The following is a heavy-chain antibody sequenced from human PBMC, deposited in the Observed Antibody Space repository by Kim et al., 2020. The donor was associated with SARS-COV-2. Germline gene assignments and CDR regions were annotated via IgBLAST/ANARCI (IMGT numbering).Heavy chain of an antibody. V-gene: IGHV4-34*01. CDR1: GGSFSGYY. CDR2: INHSGST. Sequence: SETLSLTCAVYGGSFSGYYWSWIRQPPGKGLEWIGEINHSGSTNYNPSLKSRVTISVDTSKNQFSLKLSSVTAADTAVYYCARGRILTGYYRFSVSNWFDPWGQGTLVTVSS. D-gene: IGHD3-9*01. J-gene: IGHJ5*02. CDR3: ARGRILTGYYRFSVSNWFDP.